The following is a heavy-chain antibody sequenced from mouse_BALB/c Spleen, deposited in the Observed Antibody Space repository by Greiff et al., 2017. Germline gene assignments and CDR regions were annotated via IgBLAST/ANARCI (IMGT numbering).Heavy chain of an antibody. Sequence: EVQLQESGGGLVQPGGSLKLSCAASGFTFSSYTMSWVRQTPEKRLEWVAYISNGGGSTYYPDTVKGRFTISRDNAKNTLYLQMSSLKSEDTAMYYCARHRYGAYWGQGTLVTVSA. CDR3: ARHRYGAY. J-gene: IGHJ3*01. D-gene: IGHD2-14*01. V-gene: IGHV5-12-2*01. CDR1: GFTFSSYT. CDR2: ISNGGGST.